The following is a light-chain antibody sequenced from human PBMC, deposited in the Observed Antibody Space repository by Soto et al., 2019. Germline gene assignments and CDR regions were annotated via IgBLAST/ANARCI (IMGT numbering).Light chain of an antibody. J-gene: IGKJ4*01. CDR3: QQRSNWLT. CDR1: QSVSSY. CDR2: DAS. V-gene: IGKV3-11*01. Sequence: EIVLTQSPATLSLSPGERATLSCRASQSVSSYLAWYQQKPGQAPRLLIYDASNRATGIPDRFSGSGSGTDFTLTISCLEPEDFAVYYCQQRSNWLTFGGGTKVEIK.